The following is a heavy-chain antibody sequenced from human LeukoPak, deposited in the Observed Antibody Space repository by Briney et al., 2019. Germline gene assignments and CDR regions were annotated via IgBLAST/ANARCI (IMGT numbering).Heavy chain of an antibody. Sequence: AVGSLRLSSAASGFTFSSYPVHWGRHAPGKGLEWGALISYGKSNKYYADSVKGRFTISRDNSTNTLYLQMNSLRAEDAAVYLCGATGRSRHYIAQWGQGTLVTVSS. CDR3: GATGRSRHYIAQ. CDR1: GFTFSSYP. J-gene: IGHJ4*02. D-gene: IGHD5-12*01. CDR2: ISYGKSNK. V-gene: IGHV3-30-3*01.